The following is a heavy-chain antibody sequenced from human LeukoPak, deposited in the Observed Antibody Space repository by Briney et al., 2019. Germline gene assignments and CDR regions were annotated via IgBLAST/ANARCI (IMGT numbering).Heavy chain of an antibody. V-gene: IGHV1-8*01. Sequence: GASVKVSCKASGYTFINYDINWVRQAAGQGLEWMGWMNPGTGNTGFAQKFQGRVTMTRNTSITTAYMELSGLTSEDTAAYYCANSPTTMITPVNWGQGTLVSVSS. CDR2: MNPGTGNT. D-gene: IGHD4-23*01. CDR3: ANSPTTMITPVN. CDR1: GYTFINYD. J-gene: IGHJ4*02.